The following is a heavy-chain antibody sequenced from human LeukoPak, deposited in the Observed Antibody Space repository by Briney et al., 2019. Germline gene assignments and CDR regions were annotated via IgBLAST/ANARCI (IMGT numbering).Heavy chain of an antibody. CDR2: IYYSGGT. Sequence: PSETLSLTCTVSGGSISSYYWSWIRQPPGKGLEWIGYIYYSGGTNYNPSLKSRVTISVDTSENQFSLKLSSVTAADTAVYYCAISTYYYDSSGYYENDYWGQGTLVTVSS. CDR3: AISTYYYDSSGYYENDY. D-gene: IGHD3-22*01. V-gene: IGHV4-59*01. J-gene: IGHJ4*02. CDR1: GGSISSYY.